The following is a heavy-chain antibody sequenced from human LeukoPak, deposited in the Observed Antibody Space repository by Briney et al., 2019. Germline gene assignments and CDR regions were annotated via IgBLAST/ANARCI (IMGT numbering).Heavy chain of an antibody. Sequence: GGSLTLSCAASGFTFSICWMSWVRQAPGKGLEWVATIKGDASERYYVDSVKGRFTVSRDNAKNSMYLQMNSLRAEDTAVYYCARGGTYTVDYWGQGTLVTVSS. J-gene: IGHJ4*02. V-gene: IGHV3-7*01. CDR3: ARGGTYTVDY. CDR2: IKGDASER. CDR1: GFTFSICW.